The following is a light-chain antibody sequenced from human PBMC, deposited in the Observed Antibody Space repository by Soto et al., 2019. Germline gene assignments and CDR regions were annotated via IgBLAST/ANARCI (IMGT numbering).Light chain of an antibody. CDR3: LLSYSGARPWV. V-gene: IGLV7-46*01. CDR1: TGAVTSGHY. J-gene: IGLJ3*02. Sequence: QAVVTQEPSLTVSPGGTVTLTCGSSTGAVTSGHYPDWFQQKPGQAPRTLIYDTSNKHSWTPARFSGSLLGGKSALTLSGAQPEDEAEYYCLLSYSGARPWVFGGGTQLTVL. CDR2: DTS.